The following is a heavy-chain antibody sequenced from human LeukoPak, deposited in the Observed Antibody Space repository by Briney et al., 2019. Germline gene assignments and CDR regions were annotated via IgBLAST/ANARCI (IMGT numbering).Heavy chain of an antibody. J-gene: IGHJ3*01. Sequence: SETLSLTCTVSGASISSSCWSWIRQTPGKGLEWIGYVHYSGNTNYNPSFNSRVTISVDTSKNQFSLNLRSVTAADTAVYYCARGYYDSSGYSNAFDLWGQGTMVIVSS. D-gene: IGHD3-22*01. CDR3: ARGYYDSSGYSNAFDL. CDR2: VHYSGNT. V-gene: IGHV4-59*01. CDR1: GASISSSC.